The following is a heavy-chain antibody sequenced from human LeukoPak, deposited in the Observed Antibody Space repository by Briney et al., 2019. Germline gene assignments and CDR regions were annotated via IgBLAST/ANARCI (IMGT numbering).Heavy chain of an antibody. Sequence: GASVKVSCKASGGTFSSYAISWVRQAPGQGLEWMGGIIPIFGTANYAQKFQGRVTITADKSTSTAYMELSSLRFEDTAVYYCARQRRRATVTTLTSSVDYGMDVWGKGTTVTVSS. CDR3: ARQRRRATVTTLTSSVDYGMDV. J-gene: IGHJ6*04. CDR1: GGTFSSYA. V-gene: IGHV1-69*06. D-gene: IGHD4-17*01. CDR2: IIPIFGTA.